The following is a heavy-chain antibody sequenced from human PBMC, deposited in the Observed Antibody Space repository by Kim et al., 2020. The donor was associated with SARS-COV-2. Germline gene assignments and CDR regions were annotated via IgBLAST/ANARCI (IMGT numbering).Heavy chain of an antibody. CDR3: ARADLSLWQWLDSVPGLFDY. Sequence: ASVKVSCKASGYTFTSYAMHWVRQAPGQRLEWMGWINAGNGNTKYSQKFQGRVTITRDTSASTAYMELSSLRSEDTAVYYCARADLSLWQWLDSVPGLFDYWGQGTLVTVSS. CDR1: GYTFTSYA. CDR2: INAGNGNT. D-gene: IGHD6-19*01. V-gene: IGHV1-3*01. J-gene: IGHJ4*02.